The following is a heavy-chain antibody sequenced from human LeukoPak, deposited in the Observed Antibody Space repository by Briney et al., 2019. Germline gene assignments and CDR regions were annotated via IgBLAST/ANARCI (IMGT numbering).Heavy chain of an antibody. J-gene: IGHJ4*02. V-gene: IGHV5-51*01. CDR2: IYPGDSDT. D-gene: IGHD6-6*01. Sequence: GESLKISCKGSGYSITSYWIGWVRQMPGKGLEWMGIIYPGDSDTRYSPSFQGQVTISADKSISTAYLQWSSLKASNTAMYYCARQEYSSSSTSDYFDYWGQGTLVTVSS. CDR3: ARQEYSSSSTSDYFDY. CDR1: GYSITSYW.